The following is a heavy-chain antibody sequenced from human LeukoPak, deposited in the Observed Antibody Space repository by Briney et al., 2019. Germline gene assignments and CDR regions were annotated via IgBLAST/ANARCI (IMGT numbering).Heavy chain of an antibody. CDR1: GYSISSGYY. V-gene: IGHV4-38-2*02. J-gene: IGHJ3*02. CDR2: VYQSGST. CDR3: AREGRYCTSPSCYAAFDI. Sequence: SETLSLTCTVSGYSISSGYYRGWIRQPPGKGLEWIGSVYQSGSTYYNPSLESRVTISVDTSKNQFSLRLSSVTAADTAVYYCAREGRYCTSPSCYAAFDIWGQGTMVTVSS. D-gene: IGHD2-2*01.